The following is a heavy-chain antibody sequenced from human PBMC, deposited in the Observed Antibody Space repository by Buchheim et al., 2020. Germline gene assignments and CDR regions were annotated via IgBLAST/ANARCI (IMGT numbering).Heavy chain of an antibody. CDR1: GFTFSSYS. J-gene: IGHJ3*02. D-gene: IGHD3-22*01. Sequence: EVQLVESGGGLVQPGGSLRLSCAASGFTFSSYSMNWVRQAPGKGLEWVSYISSSSSTIYYADSVKGRFTISRDNAKNTLYLQMNSLRAEDTAVYYCASFVVITDPYDAFDIWGQGT. CDR2: ISSSSSTI. V-gene: IGHV3-48*01. CDR3: ASFVVITDPYDAFDI.